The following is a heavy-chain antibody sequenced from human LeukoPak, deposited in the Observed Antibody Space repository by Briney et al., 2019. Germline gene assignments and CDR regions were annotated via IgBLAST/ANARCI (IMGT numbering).Heavy chain of an antibody. J-gene: IGHJ5*02. Sequence: GGSLRLSCAASGFTFSSYAMHWVRQAPGKGLEWVAVISYDGSNKYYADSVKGRFTISRDNSKNTLYLQMNSLRAEDTAVYYCARGGPYTLNWFGPWGQGTLVTVSS. CDR2: ISYDGSNK. V-gene: IGHV3-30*04. CDR3: ARGGPYTLNWFGP. CDR1: GFTFSSYA.